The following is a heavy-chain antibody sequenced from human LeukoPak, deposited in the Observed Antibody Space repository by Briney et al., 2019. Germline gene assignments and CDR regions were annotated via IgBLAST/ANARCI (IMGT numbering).Heavy chain of an antibody. V-gene: IGHV3-48*02. CDR2: ISSSSSTI. Sequence: GGSLRLSCAASGFTFSSYSMNWVRQAPGKGLEWVSYISSSSSTIYYADSVKGRFTISRDNAKNSLYLQMNSLRDEDTAVYYCARSFGEGWLLYYYFDYWGQGTLATVSS. CDR3: ARSFGEGWLLYYYFDY. J-gene: IGHJ4*02. CDR1: GFTFSSYS. D-gene: IGHD3-9*01.